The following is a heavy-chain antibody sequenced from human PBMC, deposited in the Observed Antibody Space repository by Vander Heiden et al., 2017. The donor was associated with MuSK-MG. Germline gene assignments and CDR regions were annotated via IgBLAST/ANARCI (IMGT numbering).Heavy chain of an antibody. CDR1: GFTVSSNY. CDR3: ARENSGDSRDPRKYSSSPGHLDY. D-gene: IGHD6-6*01. CDR2: IYSGGST. Sequence: EVQLVETGGGLIQPGGSLRLSCAASGFTVSSNYMSWVRQATGKGLEWVSVIYSGGSTYYADAVKGRFTISRDNSKKTLYRQMNSLRAEDTAVYYCARENSGDSRDPRKYSSSPGHLDYWGQGTLVTVAS. J-gene: IGHJ4*02. V-gene: IGHV3-53*02.